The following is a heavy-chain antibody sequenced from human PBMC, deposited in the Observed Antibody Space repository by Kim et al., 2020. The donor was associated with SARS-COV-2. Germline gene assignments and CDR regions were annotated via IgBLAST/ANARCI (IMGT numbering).Heavy chain of an antibody. Sequence: SETLSLTCTVSGGSISSYYWSWIRQPPGKGLEWIGYICYNGNTNQNLSLKSRVTMSVDTSKNQFSLKLSSVTAADTAVYYCARLGHDYGDYNYYGMDVWGQGTTVTVSS. CDR2: ICYNGNT. CDR1: GGSISSYY. J-gene: IGHJ6*02. V-gene: IGHV4-59*08. CDR3: ARLGHDYGDYNYYGMDV. D-gene: IGHD4-17*01.